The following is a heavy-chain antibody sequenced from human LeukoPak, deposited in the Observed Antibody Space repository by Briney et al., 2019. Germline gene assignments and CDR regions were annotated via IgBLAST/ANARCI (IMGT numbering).Heavy chain of an antibody. CDR2: IIPIFGTA. J-gene: IGHJ6*02. CDR3: ASRIYGYYDSSGCSHYYYYYGMDV. CDR1: GGTFSSYA. D-gene: IGHD3-22*01. V-gene: IGHV1-69*13. Sequence: ASVKVSCKASGGTFSSYAISWVRQAPGQGLEWMGGIIPIFGTANYAQKFQGRVTITADESTSTAYMELSSLRSEDTAVYYCASRIYGYYDSSGCSHYYYYYGMDVWGQGTTVTVSS.